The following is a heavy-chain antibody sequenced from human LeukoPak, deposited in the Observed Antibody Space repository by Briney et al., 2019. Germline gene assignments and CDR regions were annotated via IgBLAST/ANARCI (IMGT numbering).Heavy chain of an antibody. CDR2: IYYSGST. D-gene: IGHD2-2*02. V-gene: IGHV4-59*08. Sequence: SETLSLTCTVSGGSISSYYWSWIRQPPGKGLEWIGYIYYSGSTNYNPSLKSRVTISVDTSRNRFSLKRSSVTAADTAVYYCARLAEGYCSSTSCYTVTPYYYYMDVWGKGTTVTVSS. CDR1: GGSISSYY. CDR3: ARLAEGYCSSTSCYTVTPYYYYMDV. J-gene: IGHJ6*03.